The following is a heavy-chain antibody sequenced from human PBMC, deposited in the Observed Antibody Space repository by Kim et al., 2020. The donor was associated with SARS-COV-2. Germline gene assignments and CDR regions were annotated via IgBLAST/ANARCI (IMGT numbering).Heavy chain of an antibody. J-gene: IGHJ6*02. CDR1: GFTISNNY. Sequence: GGSLRLSCVGSGFTISNNYMTWVRQAPGKGLEWVSVIYSGGSTYYADSVRVRFTVSRDNSKNTLYLQMNSLRAEDTAVYYCARDFTMVRGVFNYGMDVWGQGTTVTVSS. CDR2: IYSGGST. CDR3: ARDFTMVRGVFNYGMDV. V-gene: IGHV3-66*01. D-gene: IGHD3-10*01.